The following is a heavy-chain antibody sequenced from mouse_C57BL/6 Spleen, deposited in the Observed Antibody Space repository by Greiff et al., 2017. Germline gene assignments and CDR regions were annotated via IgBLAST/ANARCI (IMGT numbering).Heavy chain of an antibody. CDR1: GFTFSDYY. CDR2: INYDGSST. CDR3: AREGDGIYFDY. D-gene: IGHD2-1*01. J-gene: IGHJ2*01. Sequence: EVMLVESEGGLVQPGSSMKLSCTASGFTFSDYYMAWVRQVPEKGLEWVANINYDGSSTYYLDSLKSRFIISRDNAKNILYLQMSSLKSEDTATYYCAREGDGIYFDYWGQGTTLTVSS. V-gene: IGHV5-16*01.